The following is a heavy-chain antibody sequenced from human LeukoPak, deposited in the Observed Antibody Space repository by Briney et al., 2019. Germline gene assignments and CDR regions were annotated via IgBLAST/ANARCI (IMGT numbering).Heavy chain of an antibody. CDR1: GFTFNNHA. CDR2: ISGSGGST. Sequence: GGSLRLSCTASGFTFNNHAMNWVRQAPGKGLEWVSAISGSGGSTYYADSVKGRFTISRDNSKNTLYLQMNSLRAEDTAVYYCAKQSTFYGPFDYWGQGTLVTVSS. D-gene: IGHD2/OR15-2a*01. V-gene: IGHV3-23*01. J-gene: IGHJ4*02. CDR3: AKQSTFYGPFDY.